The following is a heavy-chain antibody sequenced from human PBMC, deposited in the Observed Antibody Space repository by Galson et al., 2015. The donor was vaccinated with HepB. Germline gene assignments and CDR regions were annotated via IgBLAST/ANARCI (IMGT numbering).Heavy chain of an antibody. J-gene: IGHJ4*02. CDR1: GYTFTSYG. Sequence: SVKVSCKASGYTFTSYGISWVRQAPGQGLEWMGWISAYNGNTNYAQKLQGRVTMTTDTSTSTAYMELRSLRSDDTAVYYCARAPTASGYYYPPYFDYWGQGTLVTVSS. CDR2: ISAYNGNT. V-gene: IGHV1-18*01. D-gene: IGHD3-22*01. CDR3: ARAPTASGYYYPPYFDY.